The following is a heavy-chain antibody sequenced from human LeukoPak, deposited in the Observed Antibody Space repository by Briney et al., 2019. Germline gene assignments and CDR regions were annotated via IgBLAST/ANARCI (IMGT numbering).Heavy chain of an antibody. Sequence: PSETLSLTCSVSGASISGGTYYWGWIRQPPGKGLEWIGSIYYTGSTYDNPSLKSRVTISVDTSKNQFSLKLSSVTAADTAVYYCARRGGSGRAFNYWGQGTLVTVSS. CDR1: GASISGGTYY. D-gene: IGHD1-26*01. J-gene: IGHJ4*02. CDR2: IYYTGST. V-gene: IGHV4-39*01. CDR3: ARRGGSGRAFNY.